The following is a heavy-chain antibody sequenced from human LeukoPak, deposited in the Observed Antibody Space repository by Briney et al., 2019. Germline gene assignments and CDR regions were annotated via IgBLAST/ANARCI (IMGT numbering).Heavy chain of an antibody. Sequence: GGSLRLSCAASGITFNWSWMNWVRQAPGKGLEWVTFIRLDGGHKYYADSVKGRFTISRDNSKNTLYLQMNSLSAEDTAVYYCTKVGNGYTADYWGQGTLVTVSS. CDR2: IRLDGGHK. CDR1: GITFNWSW. J-gene: IGHJ4*02. D-gene: IGHD5-18*01. V-gene: IGHV3-30*02. CDR3: TKVGNGYTADY.